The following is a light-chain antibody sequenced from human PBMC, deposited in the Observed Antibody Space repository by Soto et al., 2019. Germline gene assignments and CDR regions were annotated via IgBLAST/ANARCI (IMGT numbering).Light chain of an antibody. CDR3: HQFGSSPLAFT. Sequence: ESMLTQSPGTLSLSPGERATLSCRASQSVSTRYLAWYQQKPGQDPRLLIYGASIRAAGIPDRFSGSGSGTDVTLTSSRLEPADLAVYYDHQFGSSPLAFTCSHRTKLE. CDR1: QSVSTRY. J-gene: IGKJ2*01. CDR2: GAS. V-gene: IGKV3-20*01.